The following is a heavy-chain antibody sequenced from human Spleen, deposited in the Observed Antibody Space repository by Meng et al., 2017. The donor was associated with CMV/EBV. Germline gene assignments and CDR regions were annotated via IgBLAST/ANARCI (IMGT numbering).Heavy chain of an antibody. D-gene: IGHD1-26*01. V-gene: IGHV3-21*06. CDR3: ARDDSGGYSQGHYYVMDV. CDR2: ISSSSNYI. CDR1: GFTFSSYS. Sequence: GGSLRLSCAASGFTFSSYSMNWVRQAPGKGLEWVSSISSSSNYIYYADSVKGRFTISRDNAKNSLYLQMNSLRAEDTAVYYCARDDSGGYSQGHYYVMDVWGQGTTVTVSS. J-gene: IGHJ6*02.